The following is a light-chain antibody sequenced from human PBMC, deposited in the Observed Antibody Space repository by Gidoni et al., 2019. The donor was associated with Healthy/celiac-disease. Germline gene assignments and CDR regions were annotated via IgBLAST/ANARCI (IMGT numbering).Light chain of an antibody. V-gene: IGLV2-14*01. Sequence: QSALTQPASVSGSPGQSIPISCTGTSSDVGGYNYVSWYQQHPGKAPKLMIYDVSNRPSGVSNRFSGSKSGNTASLTISGLQAEDEADYYCSSYTSSSTLGVVFGGGTKLTVI. J-gene: IGLJ2*01. CDR3: SSYTSSSTLGVV. CDR1: SSDVGGYNY. CDR2: DVS.